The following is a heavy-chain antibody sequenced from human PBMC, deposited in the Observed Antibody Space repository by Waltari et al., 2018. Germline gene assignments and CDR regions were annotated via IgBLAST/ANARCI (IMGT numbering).Heavy chain of an antibody. J-gene: IGHJ6*02. CDR1: GFSLSSYG. D-gene: IGHD3-3*01. CDR3: ARDSGNDFWSGYYGMDV. V-gene: IGHV1-18*01. Sequence: QVQLVQSGPEVTKPGASVKVSCKTLGFSLSSYGICWVRQAPGQGLEGMGWSSTGNANRKYAQKFQDRVTMTADPSTNTAYMELKTLTSDDTAVYYCARDSGNDFWSGYYGMDVWGQGTTVTVSS. CDR2: SSTGNANR.